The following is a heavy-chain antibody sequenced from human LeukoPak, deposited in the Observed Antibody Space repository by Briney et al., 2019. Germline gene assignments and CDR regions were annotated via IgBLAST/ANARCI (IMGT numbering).Heavy chain of an antibody. CDR3: ARDQGDYYGSGSEWFDP. D-gene: IGHD3-10*01. Sequence: ASVTVSCTASGYTFTSYGISWVRQAPGQGLEWMGWISAYNGNTNYAQKLQGRVTMTIDTSTSTAYMELRSLRSDDTAVYYCARDQGDYYGSGSEWFDPWGQGTLVTVSS. CDR2: ISAYNGNT. CDR1: GYTFTSYG. V-gene: IGHV1-18*01. J-gene: IGHJ5*02.